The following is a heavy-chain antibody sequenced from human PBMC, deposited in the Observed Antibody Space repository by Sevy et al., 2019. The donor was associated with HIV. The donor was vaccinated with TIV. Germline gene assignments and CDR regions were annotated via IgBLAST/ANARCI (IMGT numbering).Heavy chain of an antibody. J-gene: IGHJ5*02. CDR1: GDSISNSV. V-gene: IGHV4-59*01. CDR2: LYYSGNT. D-gene: IGHD3-22*01. Sequence: SETLSLTCTASGDSISNSVWSWIRQPPGKGLEWIGYLYYSGNTNYNPSLKTRVTISVDTSKNQFSLSLKSVTAADTAVYYCARDYYDDRPRGFDPWGQGTLVTVSS. CDR3: ARDYYDDRPRGFDP.